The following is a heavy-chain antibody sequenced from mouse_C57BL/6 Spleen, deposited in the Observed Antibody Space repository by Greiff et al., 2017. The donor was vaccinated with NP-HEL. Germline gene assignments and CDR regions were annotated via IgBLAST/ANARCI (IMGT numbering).Heavy chain of an antibody. CDR1: GFTFSSYG. D-gene: IGHD2-4*01. CDR2: IGSGSSYT. Sequence: EVQLVESGGDLVKPGGSLKLSCAASGFTFSSYGMSWVRQTPEKGLEWVATIGSGSSYTYYPDSVKGRFTISRDNAKNTLYLQMSSLKSEDTAMYYCARHEYDEGFAYWGQGTLVTVSA. CDR3: ARHEYDEGFAY. J-gene: IGHJ3*01. V-gene: IGHV5-6*01.